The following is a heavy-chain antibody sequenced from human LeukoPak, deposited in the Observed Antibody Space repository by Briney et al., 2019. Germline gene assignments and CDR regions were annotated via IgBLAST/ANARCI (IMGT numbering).Heavy chain of an antibody. Sequence: PGGSLRLSCAASGFTFSSYSMNWGRQAPGKGLEWVSYISSSSSTIYYADSVKGRFTISRDNAKNSLYLQMNSLRAEDTAVYYCARALSSSWHNWFDPRGQGTLVTVSS. CDR1: GFTFSSYS. CDR2: ISSSSSTI. D-gene: IGHD6-13*01. V-gene: IGHV3-48*04. J-gene: IGHJ5*02. CDR3: ARALSSSWHNWFDP.